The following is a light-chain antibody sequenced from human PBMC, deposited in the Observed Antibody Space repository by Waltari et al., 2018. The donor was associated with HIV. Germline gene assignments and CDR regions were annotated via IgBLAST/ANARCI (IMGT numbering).Light chain of an antibody. CDR1: HSLVYSDGTPY. V-gene: IGKV2-30*01. Sequence: VVMTQSPLSLPVTLGQPASISCQSSHSLVYSDGTPYWSWFQQRPGQPSRRLIYKASNRDSGVPDRFSGSGSGTDFTLKISRVEAEDVWVYYCMQGTHWPWTFGQGTKVEIK. J-gene: IGKJ1*01. CDR3: MQGTHWPWT. CDR2: KAS.